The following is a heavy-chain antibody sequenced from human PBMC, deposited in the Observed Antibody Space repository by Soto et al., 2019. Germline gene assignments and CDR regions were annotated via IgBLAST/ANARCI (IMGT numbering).Heavy chain of an antibody. V-gene: IGHV1-18*01. J-gene: IGHJ6*03. CDR3: ARVQRLQYQPIGHYYYMDV. CDR2: ISAYNGNT. CDR1: GYTFTSYG. D-gene: IGHD4-4*01. Sequence: ASVKVSCKASGYTFTSYGISWVRQAPGQGLEWMGWISAYNGNTNYAQKLQGRVTMTTDTSTSTAYMELRSLRSDDTAVYYCARVQRLQYQPIGHYYYMDVWGKGTTVTVSS.